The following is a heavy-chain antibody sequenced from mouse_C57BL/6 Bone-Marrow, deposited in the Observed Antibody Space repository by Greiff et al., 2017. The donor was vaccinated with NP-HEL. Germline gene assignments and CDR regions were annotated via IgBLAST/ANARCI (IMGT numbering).Heavy chain of an antibody. CDR1: GYTFTDYN. CDR2: INPNNGGT. Sequence: VQLQQSGPELVKPGASVKMSCKASGYTFTDYNMHWVKQSHGKSLEWIGYINPNNGGTSYNQKFKGKATLTVNKSSSTAYMELRSLTSEDSAVYYCATGHYYGSSYDYYAMDYWGQGTSVTVSS. CDR3: ATGHYYGSSYDYYAMDY. J-gene: IGHJ4*01. D-gene: IGHD1-1*01. V-gene: IGHV1-22*01.